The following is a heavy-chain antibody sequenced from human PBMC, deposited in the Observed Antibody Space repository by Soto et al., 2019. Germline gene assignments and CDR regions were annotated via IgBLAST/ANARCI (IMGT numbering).Heavy chain of an antibody. CDR2: ILSNDEE. CDR3: ARIRGYCSGGSCYYYYYAMDV. V-gene: IGHV2-26*01. D-gene: IGHD2-15*01. CDR1: GFSLTDSDVG. Sequence: SGPTLVNPTETLTLTCIVSGFSLTDSDVGVSWIRQSPGKALEWLAHILSNDEEVYSSSLTSRLTISKDTSKNQVVLTMSNMQPVDTATYYCARIRGYCSGGSCYYYYYAMDVCGQGTTVTVSS. J-gene: IGHJ6*02.